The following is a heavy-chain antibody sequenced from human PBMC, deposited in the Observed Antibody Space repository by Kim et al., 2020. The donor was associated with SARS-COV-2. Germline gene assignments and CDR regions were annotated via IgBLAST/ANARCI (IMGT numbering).Heavy chain of an antibody. CDR1: GGTFSSYA. V-gene: IGHV1-69*13. D-gene: IGHD4-17*01. CDR3: ARDVTTVTTSGWFDH. CDR2: IIPIFGTA. Sequence: SVKVSCKASGGTFSSYAISWVRQAPGQGLEWMGGIIPIFGTANYAQKFQGRVTITADESTSTAYMELSSLRSEDTAVYYCARDVTTVTTSGWFDHWGQGTLVTVSS. J-gene: IGHJ5*02.